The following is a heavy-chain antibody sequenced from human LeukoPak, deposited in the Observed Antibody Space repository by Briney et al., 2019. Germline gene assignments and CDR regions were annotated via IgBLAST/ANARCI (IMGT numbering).Heavy chain of an antibody. J-gene: IGHJ4*02. V-gene: IGHV1-2*06. CDR3: ASPHSGYDYFDY. D-gene: IGHD5-12*01. Sequence: ASVKVSCKASGYTFTGYYMHCVRQAPGQGLEWVGRINPNSGGTNYAQKFQGRATMTRDTSISTAYMELSRLRSDDTAVYYCASPHSGYDYFDYWGQGTLVTVSS. CDR1: GYTFTGYY. CDR2: INPNSGGT.